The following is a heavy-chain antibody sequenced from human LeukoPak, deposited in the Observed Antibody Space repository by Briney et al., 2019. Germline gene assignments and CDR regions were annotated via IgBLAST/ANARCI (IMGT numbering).Heavy chain of an antibody. Sequence: GRSLRLSCAASGFTFSSYGMHWVRQAPGKGLEWVAVIWYDESNKYYADSVKGRFTISRDNSKNTLYLQMNSLRAEDTAVYYCARERIVVVPAAILGWFDPWGQGTLVTVSS. CDR1: GFTFSSYG. CDR3: ARERIVVVPAAILGWFDP. D-gene: IGHD2-2*02. J-gene: IGHJ5*02. V-gene: IGHV3-33*01. CDR2: IWYDESNK.